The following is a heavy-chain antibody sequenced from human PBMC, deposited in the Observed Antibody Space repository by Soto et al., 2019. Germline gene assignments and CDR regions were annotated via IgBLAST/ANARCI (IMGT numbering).Heavy chain of an antibody. CDR2: IYWDDDK. D-gene: IGHD5-18*01. CDR1: GFSLSTSGVG. Sequence: QITLKESGPTLVKPTQTLTLTCTFSGFSLSTSGVGVGWIRQPPGKAPEWLALIYWDDDKRYSPSLKSRLTITKDTSKNQVVLAMTNMDPVDTPTYYCAHQDTWDAFDIWGQGTLVTVSS. V-gene: IGHV2-5*02. CDR3: AHQDTWDAFDI. J-gene: IGHJ3*02.